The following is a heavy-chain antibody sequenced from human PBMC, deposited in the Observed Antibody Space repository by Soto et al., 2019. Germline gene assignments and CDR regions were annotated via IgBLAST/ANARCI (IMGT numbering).Heavy chain of an antibody. Sequence: SQTLSLSCALSGDSVSSNSAALNWIRQSPLRGLEWLARTYYSSKWYKEYAASVRSRITINPDTSKNHFSLQLNSVSPEDTAVYHCLRTVGWLDPWGQGILVTVSS. D-gene: IGHD2-15*01. V-gene: IGHV6-1*01. CDR3: LRTVGWLDP. CDR2: TYYSSKWYK. J-gene: IGHJ5*02. CDR1: GDSVSSNSAA.